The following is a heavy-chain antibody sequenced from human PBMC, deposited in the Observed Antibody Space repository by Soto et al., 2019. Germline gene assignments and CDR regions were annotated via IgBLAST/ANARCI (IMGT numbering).Heavy chain of an antibody. CDR3: ARGGAVAGDTNFDY. V-gene: IGHV1-3*01. CDR2: INAGNGNT. Sequence: ASVKVSCKASGYTFTPYGMHWVRQAPGQRPEWMGWINAGNGNTKYSQKFQGRVTITTDTSASTVYMGLSSLRSEDTAVYYCARGGAVAGDTNFDYWRQGPLGTFST. D-gene: IGHD6-19*01. J-gene: IGHJ4*02. CDR1: GYTFTPYG.